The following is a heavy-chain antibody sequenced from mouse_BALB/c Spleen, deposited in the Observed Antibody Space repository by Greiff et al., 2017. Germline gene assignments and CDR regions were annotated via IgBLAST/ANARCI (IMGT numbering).Heavy chain of an antibody. Sequence: QVQLQQSGAELVRPGTSVKVSCKASGYAFTNYLIEWVKQRPGQGLEWIGVINPGSGGTNYNEKFKGKATLTADKSSSTAYMQLSSLTSDDSAVYFCARGGAVWYSYAMGYWGQGTSVTVSS. CDR3: ARGGAVWYSYAMGY. CDR1: GYAFTNYL. CDR2: INPGSGGT. V-gene: IGHV1-54*01. D-gene: IGHD2-10*02. J-gene: IGHJ4*01.